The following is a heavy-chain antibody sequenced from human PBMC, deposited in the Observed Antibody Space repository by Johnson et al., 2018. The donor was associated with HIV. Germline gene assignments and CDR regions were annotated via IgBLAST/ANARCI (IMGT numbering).Heavy chain of an antibody. CDR1: GFTFSSYA. CDR2: LSGSGGST. CDR3: STYYYDSSGYSYAFDI. Sequence: MLLVESGGGLVQPGGSLRLSCAASGFTFSSYAMSWVRQAPGKGLEWVSALSGSGGSTYYADSVKGRLTISRYNSKNTLYLQRNSLRAEYTAVYYCSTYYYDSSGYSYAFDIWGQGTMVTVSA. J-gene: IGHJ3*02. D-gene: IGHD3-22*01. V-gene: IGHV3-23*04.